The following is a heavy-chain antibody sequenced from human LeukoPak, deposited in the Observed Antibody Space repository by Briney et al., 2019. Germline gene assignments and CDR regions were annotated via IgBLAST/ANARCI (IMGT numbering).Heavy chain of an antibody. D-gene: IGHD1-26*01. Sequence: GGSLRLSCAASGFTVSSNYMSWVRQAPGKGLEWVSVIYSGGSTYYADSVKGRFTISRDNSKNTLYLQMNSLRAEDTAVYYCARHRYSGSYPLDYWGQGTLVTVSS. V-gene: IGHV3-53*01. CDR1: GFTVSSNY. J-gene: IGHJ4*02. CDR3: ARHRYSGSYPLDY. CDR2: IYSGGST.